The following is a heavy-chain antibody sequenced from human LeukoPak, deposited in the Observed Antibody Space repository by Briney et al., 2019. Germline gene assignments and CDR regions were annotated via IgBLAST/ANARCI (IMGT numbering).Heavy chain of an antibody. J-gene: IGHJ4*02. Sequence: LSLTCTVSGGSISSSSYYWGWIRQPPGKGLEWIGSIYYSGSTYYNPSLKSRVTISVDTSKNQFSLKLSSVTAADTAVYYCRLDYYDSSGPPFDYWGQGTLVTVSS. D-gene: IGHD3-22*01. CDR3: RLDYYDSSGPPFDY. CDR1: GGSISSSSYY. V-gene: IGHV4-39*01. CDR2: IYYSGST.